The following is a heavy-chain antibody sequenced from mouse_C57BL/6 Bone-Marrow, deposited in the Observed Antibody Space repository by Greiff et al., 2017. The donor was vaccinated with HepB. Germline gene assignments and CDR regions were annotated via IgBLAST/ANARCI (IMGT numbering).Heavy chain of an antibody. Sequence: VKLVESGAELVKPGASVKLSCKASGYTFTEYTIHWVKQRSGQGLEWIGWFYPGSGSIKYNEKFKDKATLTADKSSSTVYMELSRLTSEDSAVYFCARHEDRNYYAWYFDVWGTGTTVTVSS. V-gene: IGHV1-62-2*01. CDR1: GYTFTEYT. CDR3: ARHEDRNYYAWYFDV. D-gene: IGHD1-1*01. CDR2: FYPGSGSI. J-gene: IGHJ1*03.